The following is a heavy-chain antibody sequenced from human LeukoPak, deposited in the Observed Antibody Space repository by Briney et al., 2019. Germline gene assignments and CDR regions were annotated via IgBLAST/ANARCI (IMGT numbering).Heavy chain of an antibody. CDR1: GYTFTGYY. Sequence: ASVEVSCKASGYTFTGYYMHWVRQAPGQGLEWMGLINPNSGGTNYAQKFQGRVTMTRDTSISTAYMELSRLRSDDTAVYYCARGGITMVRGVIISPPDDYWGQGTLVTVSS. J-gene: IGHJ4*02. V-gene: IGHV1-2*02. CDR3: ARGGITMVRGVIISPPDDY. D-gene: IGHD3-10*01. CDR2: INPNSGGT.